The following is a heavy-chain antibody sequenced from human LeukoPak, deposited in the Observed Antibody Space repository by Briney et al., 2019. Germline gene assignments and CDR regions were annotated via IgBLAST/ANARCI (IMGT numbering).Heavy chain of an antibody. D-gene: IGHD6-19*01. CDR1: SGSISTSNYY. J-gene: IGHJ4*02. Sequence: SETLSLTCTVSSGSISTSNYYWGWIRQPPGKGLEWIGYIYYSGSTNYNPSLKSRVTISVDTSKNQFSLKLSSVTAADTAVYYCARGRYSSGWGNDYWGQGTLVTVSS. CDR3: ARGRYSSGWGNDY. V-gene: IGHV4-39*07. CDR2: IYYSGST.